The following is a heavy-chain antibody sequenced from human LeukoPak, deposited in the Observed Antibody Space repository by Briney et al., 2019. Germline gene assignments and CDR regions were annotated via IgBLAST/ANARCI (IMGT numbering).Heavy chain of an antibody. V-gene: IGHV1-2*02. CDR1: GYTFTGYY. D-gene: IGHD6-19*01. CDR3: ARDRTSKAVAGNFDY. Sequence: ASVKVSCKASGYTFTGYYMHWVRQAPAQGLEWMGWINPNSGGTNYAQKFHGRVTMTRDTSISTAYMELSRLRSDDTAVYYCARDRTSKAVAGNFDYWGQGTVVSVSS. J-gene: IGHJ4*02. CDR2: INPNSGGT.